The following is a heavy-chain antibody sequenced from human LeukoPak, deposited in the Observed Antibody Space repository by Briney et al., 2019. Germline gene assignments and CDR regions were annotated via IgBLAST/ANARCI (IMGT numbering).Heavy chain of an antibody. J-gene: IGHJ4*02. CDR3: ASTDRYSSSSEIFDY. CDR2: INPNSGGT. D-gene: IGHD6-6*01. Sequence: GASVKVSCKASGYTFTGYYMHWVRQAPGQGLEWMGRINPNSGGTNYAQKFQDRVTMTRDTSISTAFMELSRLRSDDTAVYSCASTDRYSSSSEIFDYWGQGTLVTVSS. V-gene: IGHV1-2*06. CDR1: GYTFTGYY.